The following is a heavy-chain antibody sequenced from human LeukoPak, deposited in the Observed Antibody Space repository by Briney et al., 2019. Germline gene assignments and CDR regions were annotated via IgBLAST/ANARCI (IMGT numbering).Heavy chain of an antibody. D-gene: IGHD6-19*01. CDR1: GFTVSSNY. V-gene: IGHV3-66*01. CDR2: IYSGGST. Sequence: SGGSLRLSCAASGFTVSSNYMSWVRQAPGKGLEWVSVIYSGGSTYYADSVKGRFTISRDNSKNTLYLQMNSLRAEDTAVYYCARETPDSSGGYDYYYGMDVWGQGTTVTVSS. J-gene: IGHJ6*02. CDR3: ARETPDSSGGYDYYYGMDV.